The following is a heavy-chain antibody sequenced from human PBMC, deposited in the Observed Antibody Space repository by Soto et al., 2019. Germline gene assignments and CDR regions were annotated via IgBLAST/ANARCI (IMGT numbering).Heavy chain of an antibody. J-gene: IGHJ3*02. CDR3: ARVSEMATNKGLHFAFDI. Sequence: PGGSLRLSCAASGFTFSSYWMSWVRQAPGKGLEWVANIKQDGSEKYYVDSVKGRFTISRDNAKNSLYLQMNSLRAEDTAVYYCARVSEMATNKGLHFAFDIWGQGTMVTVSS. D-gene: IGHD5-12*01. CDR2: IKQDGSEK. CDR1: GFTFSSYW. V-gene: IGHV3-7*01.